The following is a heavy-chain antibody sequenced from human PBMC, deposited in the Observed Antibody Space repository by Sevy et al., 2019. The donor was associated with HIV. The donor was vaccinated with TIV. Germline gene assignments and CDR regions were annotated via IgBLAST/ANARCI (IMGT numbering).Heavy chain of an antibody. CDR2: ISYDGSNK. Sequence: GGSLRLSCAASGFTFSSYGMHWVRQAPGKGLEWVAVISYDGSNKYYSDSVKGRFTISRDNSENTVYLQMNSLRPEDTALYYCAKPDIVGATRLGYFDYWGQETLVTVSS. V-gene: IGHV3-30*18. J-gene: IGHJ4*02. CDR1: GFTFSSYG. CDR3: AKPDIVGATRLGYFDY. D-gene: IGHD1-26*01.